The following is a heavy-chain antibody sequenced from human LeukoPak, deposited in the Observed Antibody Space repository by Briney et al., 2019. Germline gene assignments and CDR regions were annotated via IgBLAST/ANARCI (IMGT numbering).Heavy chain of an antibody. CDR1: GFTLSNAY. CDR2: IKHKVEGGTT. CDR3: GTGSAFDV. J-gene: IGHJ3*01. Sequence: GGSLRLSCAASGFTLSNAYMSWVRQAPGKGLEWVGRIKHKVEGGTTDYAAPVKGRFTISRDDSTSTLYLQMNSLKTEDTAVYYCGTGSAFDVWGQGTMVTVSS. V-gene: IGHV3-15*01. D-gene: IGHD1-1*01.